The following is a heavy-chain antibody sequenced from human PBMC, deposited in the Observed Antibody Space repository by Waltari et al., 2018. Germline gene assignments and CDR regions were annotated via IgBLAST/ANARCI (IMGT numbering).Heavy chain of an antibody. J-gene: IGHJ5*02. CDR1: GYTFPSYD. Sequence: QVQLVQSGAEVKKPGASVKVSCKASGYTFPSYDINWVRPATGQGLEWMGWMNPNSGNTGYAQKFQGRFTMTRNTSISTAYMELSSLRSEDTAVYYCASEAHYYDSSGYTRWFDPWGQGTLVTVSS. CDR2: MNPNSGNT. V-gene: IGHV1-8*01. D-gene: IGHD3-22*01. CDR3: ASEAHYYDSSGYTRWFDP.